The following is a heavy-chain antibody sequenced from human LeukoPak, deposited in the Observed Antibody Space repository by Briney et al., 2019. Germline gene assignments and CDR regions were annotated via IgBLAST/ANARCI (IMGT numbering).Heavy chain of an antibody. CDR1: GFTLSSYV. CDR3: ANLAVTTWARSAFDI. Sequence: GGSLRLSCAASGFTLSSYVISWVGPAPGKGLEWVSAISGSGGSTYYADSVKGRFTISRDNSKNTLYLQMNSLRAEDTAVYYCANLAVTTWARSAFDIWGQGTMVTVSS. J-gene: IGHJ3*02. D-gene: IGHD4-11*01. V-gene: IGHV3-23*01. CDR2: ISGSGGST.